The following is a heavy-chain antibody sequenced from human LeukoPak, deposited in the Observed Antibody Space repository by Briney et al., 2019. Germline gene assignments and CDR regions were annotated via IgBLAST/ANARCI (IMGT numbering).Heavy chain of an antibody. V-gene: IGHV3-30-3*01. CDR1: GFTFSSYA. CDR2: ISYDGSNR. CDR3: ARELGTVTTYWFDP. Sequence: GGSLRLSCAASGFTFSSYAMHWVRQAPGKGLEWVAVISYDGSNRYYADSVKGRFTISRDNSKNTLYLQMNSLRAEDTAVYYCARELGTVTTYWFDPWGQGTLVTVSS. D-gene: IGHD4-17*01. J-gene: IGHJ5*02.